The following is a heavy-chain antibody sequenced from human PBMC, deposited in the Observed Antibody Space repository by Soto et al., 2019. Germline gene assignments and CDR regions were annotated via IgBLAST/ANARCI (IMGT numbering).Heavy chain of an antibody. J-gene: IGHJ6*02. CDR3: TRIYCTTTSCFINGMDV. CDR1: GYVITNGYH. Sequence: SETLSLTCAVSGYVITNGYHRGWIRQPPGKELEWIGTISHSGDTYYNPSLKSRVTILIDTAKNHLSLILSSVTAADTATYYCTRIYCTTTSCFINGMDVWGQGTTVTVSS. V-gene: IGHV4-38-2*01. CDR2: ISHSGDT. D-gene: IGHD2-2*01.